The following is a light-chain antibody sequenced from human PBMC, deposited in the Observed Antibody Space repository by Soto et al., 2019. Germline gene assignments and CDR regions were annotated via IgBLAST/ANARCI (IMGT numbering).Light chain of an antibody. V-gene: IGLV4-69*01. J-gene: IGLJ3*02. CDR2: LNSDGSH. Sequence: QSVLTQSPSASASLGASVKLTCTLSSGHSSYAIAWHQQQPEKGPRYLMKLNSDGSHSKGDGIPDRFSGSSSGAERYLTISSLQSEDEADYYCQTWGTGLLVFGGGTKLTV. CDR3: QTWGTGLLV. CDR1: SGHSSYA.